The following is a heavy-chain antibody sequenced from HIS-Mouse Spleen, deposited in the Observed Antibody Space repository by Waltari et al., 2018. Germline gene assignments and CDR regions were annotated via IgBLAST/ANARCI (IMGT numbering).Heavy chain of an antibody. Sequence: QVQLQESGPGLVKPSQTLSLTCTVSGGSISSGGYYWSWIRQHPGKGLEWIGYIYYSGTTSYNPALKGRVNISVDTSKNQFSLKLSSVTAADTAVYYCARSPYYDFWSGYSDNWFDPWGQGTLVTVSS. CDR2: IYYSGTT. V-gene: IGHV4-31*03. CDR1: GGSISSGGYY. CDR3: ARSPYYDFWSGYSDNWFDP. J-gene: IGHJ5*02. D-gene: IGHD3-3*01.